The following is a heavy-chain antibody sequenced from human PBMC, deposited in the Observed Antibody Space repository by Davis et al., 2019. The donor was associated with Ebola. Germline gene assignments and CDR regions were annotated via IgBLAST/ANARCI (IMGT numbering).Heavy chain of an antibody. CDR2: INAGNGNT. V-gene: IGHV1-3*01. D-gene: IGHD3-3*01. CDR3: ARGRREAYYDFWSADRGWFDP. CDR1: GYTFTSYA. Sequence: AASVKVSCKASGYTFTSYAMHWVRQAPGQRLEWMGWINAGNGNTKYSQKFQGRVTITRDTSASTAYMELSSLRSEDTAVYFCARGRREAYYDFWSADRGWFDPWGQGTLVTVSS. J-gene: IGHJ5*02.